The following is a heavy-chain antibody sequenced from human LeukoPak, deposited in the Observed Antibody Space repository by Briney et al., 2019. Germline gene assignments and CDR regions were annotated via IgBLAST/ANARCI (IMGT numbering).Heavy chain of an antibody. D-gene: IGHD6-13*01. CDR3: ARDRPHSSSWFPSVYYYGMDV. CDR1: GFTFISYS. V-gene: IGHV3-21*01. CDR2: ISSSSGYI. J-gene: IGHJ6*04. Sequence: GGPRRPSCAASGFTFISYSMNWVRRAPGKGLEWVSSISSSSGYIYYADSVKGRFTISRDNAKNSLYLQTNSLRAEDTAVYYCARDRPHSSSWFPSVYYYGMDVWGKGTTVTVSS.